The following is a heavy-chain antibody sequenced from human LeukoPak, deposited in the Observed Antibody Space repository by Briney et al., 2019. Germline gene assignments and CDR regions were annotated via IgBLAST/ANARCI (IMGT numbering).Heavy chain of an antibody. CDR1: GFTVSRNY. V-gene: IGHV3-66*01. CDR2: IYSGGRT. Sequence: GGSLRLSCAASGFTVSRNYMSWVRQAPGKGLEWVSVIYSGGRTYYADSMKGRFTISRDNSKNTLYLQMNSLRADDTAVYYCAKDAVTALAGYYYYMDVWGKGTMVTVSS. J-gene: IGHJ6*03. D-gene: IGHD6-19*01. CDR3: AKDAVTALAGYYYYMDV.